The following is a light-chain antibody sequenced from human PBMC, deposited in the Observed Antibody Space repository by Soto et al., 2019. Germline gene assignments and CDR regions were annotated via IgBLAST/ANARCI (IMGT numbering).Light chain of an antibody. V-gene: IGLV2-14*03. CDR1: SSDVGRYNY. Sequence: QSVLTQPASVSGSPGQSITISCTGTSSDVGRYNYVSWYQRYPGRAPKLIIFDVTNRPSGVSPRFSGSKSGNTASLTISGLQAADEADYYCNSYTGTSARYAFGTGTKVTVL. CDR2: DVT. J-gene: IGLJ1*01. CDR3: NSYTGTSARYA.